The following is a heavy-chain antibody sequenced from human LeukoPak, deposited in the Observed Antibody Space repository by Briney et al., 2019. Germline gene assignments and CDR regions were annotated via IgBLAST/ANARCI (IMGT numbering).Heavy chain of an antibody. V-gene: IGHV3-21*01. CDR1: GFTFSSYS. Sequence: GGSLRLSCAASGFTFSSYSMNWVRQAPGKGLEWVSSISSSSSYIYYADSVKGRFTISRDNAENSLYLQMNSLRAEDTAVYYCAREVPAAILGAFDIWGQGTMVTVSS. J-gene: IGHJ3*02. D-gene: IGHD2-2*02. CDR3: AREVPAAILGAFDI. CDR2: ISSSSSYI.